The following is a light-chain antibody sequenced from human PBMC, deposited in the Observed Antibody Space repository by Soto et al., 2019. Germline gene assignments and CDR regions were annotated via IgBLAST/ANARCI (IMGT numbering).Light chain of an antibody. CDR1: QSITTY. V-gene: IGKV1-39*01. CDR2: AAS. Sequence: DIQMTQSPSSLSASVGDRVTVTCRASQSITTYLNWYQQKPGKAPKLLICAASSLQSGVPSRFSGSGSGTDFTLTITSLQPEDFATYICQQSYGTPWTFGQGTKVEIK. J-gene: IGKJ1*01. CDR3: QQSYGTPWT.